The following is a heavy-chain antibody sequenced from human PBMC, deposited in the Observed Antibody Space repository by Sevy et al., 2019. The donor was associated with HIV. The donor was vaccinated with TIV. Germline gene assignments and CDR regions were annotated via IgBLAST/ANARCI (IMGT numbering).Heavy chain of an antibody. J-gene: IGHJ4*02. CDR2: IRRSSTTI. Sequence: VGSLRLSCAASGFPFSNYNMNWVRQTPGRALEWVSYIRRSSTTIYYADSVKGRFTISRDNDQSSLYLQMNALRDEDTAVYYCARETPISAYNDFWGQGTLVTVSS. CDR3: ARETPISAYNDF. CDR1: GFPFSNYN. V-gene: IGHV3-48*02. D-gene: IGHD3-16*01.